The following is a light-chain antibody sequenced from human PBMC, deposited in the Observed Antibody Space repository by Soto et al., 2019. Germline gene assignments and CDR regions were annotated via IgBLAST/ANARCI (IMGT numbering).Light chain of an antibody. Sequence: ETVMTQSPATLSVSPGERVTLSCRASQSINSNLAWYQQRPGQAPRVLIYDASTRATAVPARFSGSGSGTEFTLTIRSLQSEDFAVYYCQQYNNWPPDYTFGQGTKLEIK. CDR1: QSINSN. CDR2: DAS. CDR3: QQYNNWPPDYT. V-gene: IGKV3-15*01. J-gene: IGKJ2*01.